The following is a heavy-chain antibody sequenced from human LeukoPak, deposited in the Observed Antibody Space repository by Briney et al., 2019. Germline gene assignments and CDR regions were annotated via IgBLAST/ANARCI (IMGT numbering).Heavy chain of an antibody. CDR2: VSSSGTT. V-gene: IGHV4-31*03. J-gene: IGHJ3*02. D-gene: IGHD2-8*01. CDR3: AREMVRDAFDI. Sequence: SQTLSFTCTVSGGSISRDGHYWSWIRQYPGKGLESIGSVSSSGTTTYNPSLKSRVTISLDTSQNQFSLNLRSLTAADTAVYYCAREMVRDAFDIWGQGTMVTVSS. CDR1: GGSISRDGHY.